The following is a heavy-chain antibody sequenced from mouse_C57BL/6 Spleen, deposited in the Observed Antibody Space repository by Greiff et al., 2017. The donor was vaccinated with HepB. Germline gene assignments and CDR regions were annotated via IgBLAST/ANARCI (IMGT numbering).Heavy chain of an antibody. J-gene: IGHJ2*01. CDR2: ISGGGGNT. V-gene: IGHV5-9*01. D-gene: IGHD1-1*01. Sequence: DVKLVESGGGLVKPGGSLKLSCAASGFTFSSYTMSWVRQTPEKRLEWVATISGGGGNTYYPDSVKGRFTISRDNAKNTLYLQMSRLRSEDTALYYCARHYGSVDYWGQGTTLTVSS. CDR3: ARHYGSVDY. CDR1: GFTFSSYT.